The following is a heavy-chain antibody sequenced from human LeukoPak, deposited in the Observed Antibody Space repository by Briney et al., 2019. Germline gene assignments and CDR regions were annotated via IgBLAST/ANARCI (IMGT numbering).Heavy chain of an antibody. D-gene: IGHD1-26*01. CDR3: ARAQWELPSHFDY. V-gene: IGHV1-2*02. CDR2: INPNSGGT. Sequence: ASVKVSCKASGYTFTGYYMHWVRQAPGQGLEWMGWINPNSGGTNYAQKFQGRATMTRDTSISTAYMELSRLRSDDTAVYYCARAQWELPSHFDYWGQGTLVTVSS. J-gene: IGHJ4*02. CDR1: GYTFTGYY.